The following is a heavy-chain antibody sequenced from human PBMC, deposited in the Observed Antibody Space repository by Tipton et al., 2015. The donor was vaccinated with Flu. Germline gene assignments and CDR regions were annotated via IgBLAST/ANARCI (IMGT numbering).Heavy chain of an antibody. CDR1: GYSVTTYW. CDR2: IYLDDSDT. D-gene: IGHD4-17*01. Sequence: EVQLVQSGAEVKKPGESLRISCKGSGYSVTTYWIGWVRQMPGKGLEWMGVIYLDDSDTRYSPSLQGQVTISADKSISTAYLQWSSLKASDSAMYYCASPTTMTQDGSLQRWGQCTLVTVSS. J-gene: IGHJ1*01. CDR3: ASPTTMTQDGSLQR. V-gene: IGHV5-51*01.